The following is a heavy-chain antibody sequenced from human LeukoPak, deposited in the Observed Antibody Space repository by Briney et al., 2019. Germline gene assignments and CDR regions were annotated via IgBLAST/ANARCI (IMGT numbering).Heavy chain of an antibody. D-gene: IGHD5-12*01. CDR1: GYTLTELS. V-gene: IGHV1-24*01. J-gene: IGHJ4*02. CDR2: FDPEDGET. CDR3: ATIQKEWSEYSGYDPVFGY. Sequence: GASVKVSCKVSGYTLTELSMHWVRQAPGKGLEWMGGFDPEDGETIYAQKFQGRVTMTEDTSTDTAYMELSSLRSEDTAVYYCATIQKEWSEYSGYDPVFGYWGQGTLVTVSS.